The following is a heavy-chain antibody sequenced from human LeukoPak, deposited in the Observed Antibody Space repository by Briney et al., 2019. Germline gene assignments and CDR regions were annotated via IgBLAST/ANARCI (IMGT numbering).Heavy chain of an antibody. CDR3: ARPNGGHGGRGAFDI. CDR1: GGSFTGFY. D-gene: IGHD2-8*01. Sequence: PETLSLTCSVSGGSFTGFYWTWLRQSPGKGLEWIGYIYYTGTSNYNPSLKSRVAISIDTSKNQFSLKLNSVTTADTAVYFCARPNGGHGGRGAFDIWGQGTMVIVSS. J-gene: IGHJ3*02. V-gene: IGHV4-59*01. CDR2: IYYTGTS.